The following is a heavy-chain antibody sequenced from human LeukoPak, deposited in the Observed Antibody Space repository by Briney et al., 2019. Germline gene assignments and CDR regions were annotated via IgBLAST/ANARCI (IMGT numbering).Heavy chain of an antibody. CDR3: ARDVMDVVTEAFDAFDI. CDR1: GGSISSSRYY. V-gene: IGHV4-39*07. D-gene: IGHD3-9*01. Sequence: SETLSLTCTVSGGSISSSRYYWGWIRQPPGKGLEWIGSIHYSGTSYCIPSLKSRATISVNTSKNQFSLKLRSVTAADTAVYCCARDVMDVVTEAFDAFDIWGQGTMVSVSS. CDR2: IHYSGTS. J-gene: IGHJ3*02.